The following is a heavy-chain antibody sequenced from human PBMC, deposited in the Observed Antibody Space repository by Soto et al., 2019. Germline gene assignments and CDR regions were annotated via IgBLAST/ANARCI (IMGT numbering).Heavy chain of an antibody. CDR2: ITGSGDDT. CDR1: GFAFSGYA. Sequence: PGGSLRLSCAASGFAFSGYAMSWVRLPPGKGLEWVSVITGSGDDTFYADSVKGRFSISRDNSKNTLYLQLNRLRVEDTAIYYCAKGGGFGLPPGYYFPMDLWGQGTSVTVSS. D-gene: IGHD3-10*01. V-gene: IGHV3-23*01. CDR3: AKGGGFGLPPGYYFPMDL. J-gene: IGHJ6*02.